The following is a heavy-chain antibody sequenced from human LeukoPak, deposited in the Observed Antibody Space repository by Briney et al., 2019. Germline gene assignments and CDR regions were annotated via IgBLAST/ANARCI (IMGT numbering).Heavy chain of an antibody. CDR3: ARAYSQYVSWFDP. CDR1: GGSISSHY. J-gene: IGHJ5*02. D-gene: IGHD4-11*01. V-gene: IGHV4-59*11. Sequence: SETLSLTCTVSGGSISSHYWSWIRQPPGKGLEWIGHMFYSGSTNYNPSLKSRVTISVDTSKNQFSLKLSSVTAADTALYYCARAYSQYVSWFDPWGQGTLVTVSS. CDR2: MFYSGST.